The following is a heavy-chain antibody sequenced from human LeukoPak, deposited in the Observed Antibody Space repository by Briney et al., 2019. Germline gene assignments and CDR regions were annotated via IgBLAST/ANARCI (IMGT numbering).Heavy chain of an antibody. CDR2: INPNSGGT. Sequence: ASVKVSCKASGYTFTGYYMHWVRQAPGQGLEWMGWINPNSGGTSCAQKFQGRVTMTRDTSISTVYMELSRLRSDDTAVYYCARDSCSSTSCLSIDDYWGQGTLVTVSS. D-gene: IGHD2-2*01. CDR1: GYTFTGYY. CDR3: ARDSCSSTSCLSIDDY. V-gene: IGHV1-2*02. J-gene: IGHJ4*02.